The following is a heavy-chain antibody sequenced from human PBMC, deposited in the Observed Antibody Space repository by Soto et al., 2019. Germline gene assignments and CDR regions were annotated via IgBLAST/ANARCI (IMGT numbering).Heavy chain of an antibody. J-gene: IGHJ4*02. CDR2: INPKSGGT. CDR3: ARDLAKGGGSAGFDY. D-gene: IGHD1-26*01. V-gene: IGHV1-2*02. CDR1: GYTFTVYY. Sequence: QVQLVQSGAEVKKPGASVNVSCKASGYTFTVYYMHWVRQAPGQGLEWMGWINPKSGGTMYPQKFQGRVTMTWDTSISTAYMALTRLRSDAAAVYDCARDLAKGGGSAGFDYWGQGTLVTVSS.